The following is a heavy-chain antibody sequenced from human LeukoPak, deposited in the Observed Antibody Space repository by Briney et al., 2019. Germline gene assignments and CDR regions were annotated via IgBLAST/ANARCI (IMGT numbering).Heavy chain of an antibody. CDR1: GYTFTNFG. CDR3: ARVDSRQHLVLVDY. D-gene: IGHD6-13*01. CDR2: ISAYDGNT. J-gene: IGHJ4*02. V-gene: IGHV1-18*01. Sequence: ASVKVSCKASGYTFTNFGFSWVRQAPGQGLEWMGWISAYDGNTNYAQKLQGRVTITTDTSTSTAYMELRSLRSDDTAVYYCARVDSRQHLVLVDYWGQGTLVIVSS.